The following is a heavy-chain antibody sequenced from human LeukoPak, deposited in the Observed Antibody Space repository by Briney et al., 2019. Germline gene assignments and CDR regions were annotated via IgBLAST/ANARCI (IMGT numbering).Heavy chain of an antibody. Sequence: PGRSLRLSCAASGFTFSSYGMHWVRQAPGKGLEWVAVISYDGSNKYYADSVKGRFTISRDNSKNTLYLQMNSLRAEDTAVYYCAKDPVGGVIVYYFDYWGQGTLVPVSS. CDR1: GFTFSSYG. D-gene: IGHD3-16*02. CDR3: AKDPVGGVIVYYFDY. V-gene: IGHV3-30*18. CDR2: ISYDGSNK. J-gene: IGHJ4*02.